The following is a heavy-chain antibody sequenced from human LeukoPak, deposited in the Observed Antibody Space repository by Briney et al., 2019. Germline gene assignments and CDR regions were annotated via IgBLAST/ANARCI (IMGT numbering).Heavy chain of an antibody. Sequence: GGSLRLSCAASGFTFSTFAMSWVRQAPGKGLEWVSGIGGDGVRTYYADSVKGRFTISRDNSKNTLYVQMNSLRAEDTAVYYCAKEFRGGWPFDYWGQGTLVTVSS. D-gene: IGHD6-19*01. CDR2: IGGDGVRT. J-gene: IGHJ4*02. V-gene: IGHV3-23*01. CDR3: AKEFRGGWPFDY. CDR1: GFTFSTFA.